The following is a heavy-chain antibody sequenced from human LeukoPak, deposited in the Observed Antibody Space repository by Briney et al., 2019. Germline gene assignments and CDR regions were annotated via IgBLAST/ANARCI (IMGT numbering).Heavy chain of an antibody. V-gene: IGHV1-69*17. J-gene: IGHJ4*02. Sequence: XXXCKASGGTXISYAISWVGQAPGQGREWMGGIIPIFGIANYAQKFQGRVTITADKSTSTAYMELSSLRSEDTAVYYCAGLVVVAATTDFDYWGQGTLVTVSS. D-gene: IGHD2-15*01. CDR1: GGTXISYA. CDR2: IIPIFGIA. CDR3: AGLVVVAATTDFDY.